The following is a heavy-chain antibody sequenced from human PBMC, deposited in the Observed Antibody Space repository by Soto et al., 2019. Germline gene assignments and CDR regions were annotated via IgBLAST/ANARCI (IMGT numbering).Heavy chain of an antibody. CDR2: IWYDGSNK. J-gene: IGHJ4*02. D-gene: IGHD2-2*01. V-gene: IGHV3-33*08. CDR3: ARLNIVLVPAAPYYFDY. Sequence: GGSLRLSCAASGFTFSSYWMSWVRQAPGKGLEWVAVIWYDGSNKYYADSVKGRFTISRDNSKNTLYLQMNSLRAEDTAVYYCARLNIVLVPAAPYYFDYWGQGT. CDR1: GFTFSSYW.